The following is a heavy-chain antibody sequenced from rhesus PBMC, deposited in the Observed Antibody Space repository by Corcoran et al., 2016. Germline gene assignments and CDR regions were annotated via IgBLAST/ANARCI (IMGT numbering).Heavy chain of an antibody. Sequence: QVQLQESGPGLVKPSETLSLTCAVSGGSLSSYWWSWIRQPPAKGLEWSGENNGNRGSPHYHPHIKDGVTTSTDASKNQFSLKLSAVTAADTAVYYCTRASRCGLVYDYWGQGVLVTVSS. D-gene: IGHD3-3*01. CDR2: NNGNRGSP. CDR1: GGSLSSYW. CDR3: TRASRCGLVYDY. J-gene: IGHJ4*01. V-gene: IGHV4-80*01.